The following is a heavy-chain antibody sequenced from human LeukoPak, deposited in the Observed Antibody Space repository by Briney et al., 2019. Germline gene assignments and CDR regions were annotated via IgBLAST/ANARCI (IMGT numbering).Heavy chain of an antibody. Sequence: GESLKISCKGSGYSFTSYWIGWLRQMPGKGLEWMGIIYPGDSDTRYSPSFQGQVTISADKSISTAYLQWSSLKASDTAMYYCARGPPPDGDYFDYWGQGTLVTVSS. CDR1: GYSFTSYW. J-gene: IGHJ4*02. CDR2: IYPGDSDT. V-gene: IGHV5-51*01. CDR3: ARGPPPDGDYFDY. D-gene: IGHD4-17*01.